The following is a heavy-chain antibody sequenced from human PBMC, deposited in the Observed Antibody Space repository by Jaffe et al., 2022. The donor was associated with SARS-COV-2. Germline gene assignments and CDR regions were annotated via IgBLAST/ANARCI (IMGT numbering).Heavy chain of an antibody. Sequence: QVQLQESGPGLVKPSETLSLTCTVSGYSISSGYYWGWIRQPPGKGLEWIGSIYHSGSTYYNPSLKSRVTISVDTSKNQFSLKLSSVTAADTAVYYCARGHTWIQLEYYFDYWGQGTLVTVSS. CDR3: ARGHTWIQLEYYFDY. J-gene: IGHJ4*02. V-gene: IGHV4-38-2*02. CDR2: IYHSGST. D-gene: IGHD5-18*01. CDR1: GYSISSGYY.